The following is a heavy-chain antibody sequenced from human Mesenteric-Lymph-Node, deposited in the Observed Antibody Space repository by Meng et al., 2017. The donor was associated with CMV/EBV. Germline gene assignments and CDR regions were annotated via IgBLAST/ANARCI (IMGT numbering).Heavy chain of an antibody. CDR3: ARGRGSSWYYHLLEDY. CDR1: GASFSGYY. CDR2: INHSGST. D-gene: IGHD6-13*01. V-gene: IGHV4-34*01. Sequence: YGASFSGYYWSWIRQPPGKGLEWIGEINHSGSTNYNPSLKSRVTISVDTSKNQFSLKLSSVTAADTAVYYCARGRGSSWYYHLLEDYWGQGTLVTVSS. J-gene: IGHJ4*02.